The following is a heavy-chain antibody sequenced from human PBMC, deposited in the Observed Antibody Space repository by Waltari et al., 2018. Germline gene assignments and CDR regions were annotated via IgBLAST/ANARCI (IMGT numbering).Heavy chain of an antibody. Sequence: EVQLLESGGGLVQPGGSLRLSCAASRFTFSSHAMRWVRQGPGKGLEWVSTISGSGGGTYYPDSVKGRFTISRDNSKNTLYLQMNSLRAEDTAVYYCAKASGVIVAAGNDAFDIWGQGTMVTVSS. CDR1: RFTFSSHA. V-gene: IGHV3-23*01. J-gene: IGHJ3*02. CDR3: AKASGVIVAAGNDAFDI. D-gene: IGHD1-26*01. CDR2: ISGSGGGT.